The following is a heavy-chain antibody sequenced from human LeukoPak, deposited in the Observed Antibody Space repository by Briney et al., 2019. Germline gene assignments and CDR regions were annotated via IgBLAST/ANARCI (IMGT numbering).Heavy chain of an antibody. D-gene: IGHD6-13*01. CDR2: IYYTGST. CDR3: ARISSSNWYNERGAFDV. Sequence: SETLSLTCTVSGGSISSYYWSWIRQPPGKGLEWIGYIYYTGSTNYSPSLKSRVTISVDTSKNQFSLKLRSVTAAGTAVYYCARISSSNWYNERGAFDVWGQGTMVTVSS. V-gene: IGHV4-59*01. J-gene: IGHJ3*01. CDR1: GGSISSYY.